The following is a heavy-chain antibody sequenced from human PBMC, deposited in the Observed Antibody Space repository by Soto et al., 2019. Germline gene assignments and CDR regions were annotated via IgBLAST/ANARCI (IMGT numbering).Heavy chain of an antibody. CDR1: GFTFTRYS. V-gene: IGHV3-21*06. Sequence: ASLRVSCTASGFTFTRYSMNWVRQAPGKGLEWVSSISSTTNYIYYGDSMKGRFTISRDNAKNSLYLEMNSLRAEDTAVYYCARESEDLTSNFDYWGQGTLVTVSS. CDR2: ISSTTNYI. CDR3: ARESEDLTSNFDY. J-gene: IGHJ4*02.